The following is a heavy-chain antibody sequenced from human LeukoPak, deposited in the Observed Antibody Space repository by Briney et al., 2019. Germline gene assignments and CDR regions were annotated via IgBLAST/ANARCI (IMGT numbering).Heavy chain of an antibody. CDR3: ARDFPSTFYYGMDV. J-gene: IGHJ6*02. CDR1: GGSISSGDYY. D-gene: IGHD3-16*01. Sequence: PSQTLSLTCTVSGGSISSGDYYWSWIRQPPGKGLEWIGYIYYSGSTYYNPPLKSRVTISVDTSKNQFSLKLSSVTAADTAVYYCARDFPSTFYYGMDVWGQGTTVTVSS. CDR2: IYYSGST. V-gene: IGHV4-30-4*01.